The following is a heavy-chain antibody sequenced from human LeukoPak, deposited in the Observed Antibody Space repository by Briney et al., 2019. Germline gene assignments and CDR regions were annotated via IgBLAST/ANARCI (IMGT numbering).Heavy chain of an antibody. CDR1: GFTFSTYG. J-gene: IGHJ3*02. D-gene: IGHD2-15*01. CDR2: IGKSGDST. CDR3: AKMVGAHDAFDT. V-gene: IGHV3-23*01. Sequence: PGGSLRLSCAASGFTFSTYGMSWVRQAPGKGLEWVSAIGKSGDSTYYADSMKGRFTISRDNSKNTLYLQMNSLRAEDTAVYYCAKMVGAHDAFDTWGQGTMVTVSS.